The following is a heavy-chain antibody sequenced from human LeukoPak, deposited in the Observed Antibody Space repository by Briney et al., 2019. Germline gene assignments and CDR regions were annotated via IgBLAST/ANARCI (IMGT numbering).Heavy chain of an antibody. CDR3: ARDYYYDSSGYRLDY. Sequence: ASVKVSCKASGYTFTGYYMHWVRQAPGQGLEWMGWINPNSGGTNYAQKFQGRVTMTRDTSISTAYMELSRLRSDDTAVYYCARDYYYDSSGYRLDYWGQGTLVTLSS. CDR1: GYTFTGYY. J-gene: IGHJ4*02. V-gene: IGHV1-2*02. CDR2: INPNSGGT. D-gene: IGHD3-22*01.